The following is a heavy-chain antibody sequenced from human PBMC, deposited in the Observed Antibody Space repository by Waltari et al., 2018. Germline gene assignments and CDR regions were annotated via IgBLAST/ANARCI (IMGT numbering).Heavy chain of an antibody. J-gene: IGHJ6*03. CDR2: INHSGST. CDR3: ARGLLYYYGSGSSYYYMDV. CDR1: GGSFSGYY. Sequence: QVQLQQWGAGLLKPSETLSLTCAVYGGSFSGYYWSWIRPPPGKGLEWIGEINHSGSTNYNPSLKSRVTISVDTSKNQFSLKLSSVTAADTAVYYCARGLLYYYGSGSSYYYMDVWGKGTTVTVSS. D-gene: IGHD3-10*01. V-gene: IGHV4-34*01.